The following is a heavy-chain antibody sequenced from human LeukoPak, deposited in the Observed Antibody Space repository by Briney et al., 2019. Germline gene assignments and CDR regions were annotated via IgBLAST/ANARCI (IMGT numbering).Heavy chain of an antibody. CDR2: ISYDGNTI. Sequence: GGSLRLSCAASEFTFSNYALHWVRQAPGKGLQWVAVISYDGNTIHYADSVKGRFIISRDNSKNTLYLQMNSLRAEDTAVYYCARVESGYWGQGTLVTVSS. CDR3: ARVESGY. V-gene: IGHV3-30-3*01. CDR1: EFTFSNYA. J-gene: IGHJ4*02.